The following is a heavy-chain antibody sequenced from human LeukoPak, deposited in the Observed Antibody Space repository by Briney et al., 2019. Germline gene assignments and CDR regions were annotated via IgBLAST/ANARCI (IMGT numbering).Heavy chain of an antibody. CDR3: ARDITMVRGVRRYYYYGMDV. CDR1: GFTFDDYA. J-gene: IGHJ6*02. CDR2: ISWNSGNI. D-gene: IGHD3-10*01. V-gene: IGHV3-9*01. Sequence: PGRSLRLSCAASGFTFDDYAMHWVRQVPGKGLEWVSGISWNSGNIDYADSVKGRFTISRDNARNSLYLQMNSLRAEDTAVYYCARDITMVRGVRRYYYYGMDVWGQGTTVTVSS.